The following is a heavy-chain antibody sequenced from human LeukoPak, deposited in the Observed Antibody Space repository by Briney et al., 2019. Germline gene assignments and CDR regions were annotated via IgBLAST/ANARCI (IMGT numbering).Heavy chain of an antibody. CDR1: GYTFTSYG. V-gene: IGHV1-69*13. CDR3: ARALKRVDTAMVYDY. D-gene: IGHD5-18*01. Sequence: ASVKVSCKASGYTFTSYGISWVRQAPGQGLEWMGGIIPIFGTANYAQKFQGRVTITADESTSTAYMELSSLRSEDTAVYYCARALKRVDTAMVYDYWGQGTLVTVSS. J-gene: IGHJ4*02. CDR2: IIPIFGTA.